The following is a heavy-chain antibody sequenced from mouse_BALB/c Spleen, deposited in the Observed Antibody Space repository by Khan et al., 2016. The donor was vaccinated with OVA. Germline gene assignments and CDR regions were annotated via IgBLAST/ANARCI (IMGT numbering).Heavy chain of an antibody. CDR1: GYTFTTYW. Sequence: VELVESGAERAKPGASVKMSCKASGYTFTTYWMHWVKQGPGQGLEWIGYINPTSGYTDYNEKFKDRATLSADRSSSTAYMQLSSLTSEDSAVYYCTRDRIDYWGQGTTLTVSS. V-gene: IGHV1-7*01. J-gene: IGHJ2*01. CDR2: INPTSGYT. CDR3: TRDRIDY.